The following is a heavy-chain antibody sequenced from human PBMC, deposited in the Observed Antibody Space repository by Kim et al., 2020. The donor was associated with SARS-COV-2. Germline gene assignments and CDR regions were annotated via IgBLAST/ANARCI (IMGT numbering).Heavy chain of an antibody. CDR1: GGSVSSGSYY. D-gene: IGHD2-2*01. Sequence: SETLSLTCTVSGGSVSSGSYYWSWIRQPPGKGLEWIGYIYYSGSTNYNPSLKSRVTISVDTSKNQFSLKLSSVTAADTAVYYCARDRTSQNYYYYGMDV. CDR3: ARDRTSQNYYYYGMDV. V-gene: IGHV4-61*01. CDR2: IYYSGST. J-gene: IGHJ6*01.